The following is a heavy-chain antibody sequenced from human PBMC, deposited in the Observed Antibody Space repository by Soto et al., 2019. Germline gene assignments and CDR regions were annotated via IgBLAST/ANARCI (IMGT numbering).Heavy chain of an antibody. Sequence: SETLSLTCSVSAGSISTYHWSWVRQPAGKGLEWIGRIYYTGSTDYNPSLKSRVTMSVDTSKNQFSLKVSSVTAADTAVYYCARDCSGGACYPASFDYWGQGTLVTVSS. CDR2: IYYTGST. D-gene: IGHD2-15*01. J-gene: IGHJ4*02. CDR3: ARDCSGGACYPASFDY. CDR1: AGSISTYH. V-gene: IGHV4-4*07.